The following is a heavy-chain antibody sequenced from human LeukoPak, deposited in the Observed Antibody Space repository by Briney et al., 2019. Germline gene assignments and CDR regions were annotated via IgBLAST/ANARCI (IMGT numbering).Heavy chain of an antibody. V-gene: IGHV5-51*01. CDR1: GYSFTSYW. D-gene: IGHD2-2*02. CDR2: IYPGDSDT. J-gene: IGHJ1*01. Sequence: GESLKISCKGSGYSFTSYWIGWVRQMPGKGLGWMGIIYPGDSDTRYSPSFQGQVTISADKSISTAYLQWSSLKASDTAMYYCARRPRGYCSSTSCYTGYFQYWGQGTLVTVSS. CDR3: ARRPRGYCSSTSCYTGYFQY.